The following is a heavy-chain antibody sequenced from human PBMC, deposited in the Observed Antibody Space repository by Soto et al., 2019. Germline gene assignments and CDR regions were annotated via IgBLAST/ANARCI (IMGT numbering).Heavy chain of an antibody. V-gene: IGHV3-23*01. CDR2: ISRSGNST. J-gene: IGHJ4*02. CDR1: GLSFSSYA. CDR3: AKDAKILDRLPTSYYFDF. Sequence: EVQVLESGGGLAQPGRSLRLSCAVSGLSFSSYAMTWVRQSPGKGLEWVSSISRSGNSTYSADSVQGRLTISRDNSNITLYLQMNSLRAQDTAVYYCAKDAKILDRLPTSYYFDFLGQGALVTVSS. D-gene: IGHD3-9*01.